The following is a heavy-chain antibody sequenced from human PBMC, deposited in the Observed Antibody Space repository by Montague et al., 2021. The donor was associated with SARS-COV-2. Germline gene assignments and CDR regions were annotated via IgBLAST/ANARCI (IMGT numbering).Heavy chain of an antibody. CDR3: ARAGSLGNFDY. D-gene: IGHD3-10*01. Sequence: CAISGDSVSRNSAAWNCIRQSPSRGLEWLGRTYYRSKWYNDYAVSVKSRVTINPDTSKNQFSLQLNSVTPEDSAVYYCARAGSLGNFDYWGQGTLVTVSS. V-gene: IGHV6-1*01. CDR1: GDSVSRNSAA. J-gene: IGHJ4*02. CDR2: TYYRSKWYN.